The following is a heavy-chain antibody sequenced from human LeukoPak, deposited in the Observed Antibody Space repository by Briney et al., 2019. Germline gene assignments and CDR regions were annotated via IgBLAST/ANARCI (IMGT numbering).Heavy chain of an antibody. Sequence: GGSLRLSCAASGFTFSNSWMSWVRQAPGKGLEWVATIKPDGSAQYYVDSVKGRFTISRDNAKNSLYLQMNSLRAEDTAVYYCASDRPANYDFWSGYLTGYMDVWGKGTTVTVSS. D-gene: IGHD3-3*01. CDR1: GFTFSNSW. J-gene: IGHJ6*03. CDR2: IKPDGSAQ. V-gene: IGHV3-7*01. CDR3: ASDRPANYDFWSGYLTGYMDV.